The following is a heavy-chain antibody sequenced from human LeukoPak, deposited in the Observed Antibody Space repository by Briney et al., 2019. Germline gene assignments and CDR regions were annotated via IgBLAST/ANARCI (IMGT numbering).Heavy chain of an antibody. CDR3: ARDNSVEDTAWWFDP. CDR1: GYTLTEVS. CDR2: FDPEDGET. V-gene: IGHV1-24*01. Sequence: GASVKVSCKISGYTLTEVSMHWVRQAPGKGLEWMERFDPEDGETLSAQRFQGRLTMTEDTSADTAYMELSSLRSEDTAVYYCARDNSVEDTAWWFDPWGQGTLVTVSS. D-gene: IGHD4-23*01. J-gene: IGHJ5*02.